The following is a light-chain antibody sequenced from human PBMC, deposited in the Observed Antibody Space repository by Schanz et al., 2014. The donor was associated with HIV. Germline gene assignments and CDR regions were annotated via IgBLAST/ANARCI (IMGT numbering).Light chain of an antibody. J-gene: IGLJ1*01. V-gene: IGLV2-8*01. CDR3: SSYTSSSTYV. CDR2: EVS. Sequence: QSVLTQPPSASGSPGQSVTISCTGTSSDVGGYNYVSWYQQHPGKAPKLMIYEVSKRPSGVSNRFSGSKSGNTASLTVSGLQAEDEADYYCSSYTSSSTYVFRTGTKLTVL. CDR1: SSDVGGYNY.